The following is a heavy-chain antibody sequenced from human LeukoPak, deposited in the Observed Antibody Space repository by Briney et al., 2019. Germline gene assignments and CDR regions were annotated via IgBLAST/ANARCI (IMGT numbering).Heavy chain of an antibody. V-gene: IGHV3-30*18. CDR1: GFTFSSYG. Sequence: GGSLRLSCAASGFTFSSYGMHWVRQAPGKGLEWVAVISYDGSNKYYADSVKGRFTISRDNSKNTLYLQMNSLRAEDTAVYYCAKDFYDFWSGYYTRPKSSNWFDPWGQGTLVTVSS. CDR2: ISYDGSNK. J-gene: IGHJ5*02. CDR3: AKDFYDFWSGYYTRPKSSNWFDP. D-gene: IGHD3-3*01.